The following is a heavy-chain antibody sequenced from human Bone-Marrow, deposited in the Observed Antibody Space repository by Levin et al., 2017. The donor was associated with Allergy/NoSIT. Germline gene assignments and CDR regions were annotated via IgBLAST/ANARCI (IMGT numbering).Heavy chain of an antibody. Sequence: SQTLSLTCAISGDSLSSNGVAWNWIRQSPSRGLEWLGRTYYRSKWYNDYAPSVKSRITINPDTSKSQFSLQLNSVIPEDTAVYYCARGRNNAFEIWGQGTIVTVYS. CDR2: TYYRSKWYN. CDR3: ARGRNNAFEI. J-gene: IGHJ3*02. CDR1: GDSLSSNGVA. V-gene: IGHV6-1*01. D-gene: IGHD1-14*01.